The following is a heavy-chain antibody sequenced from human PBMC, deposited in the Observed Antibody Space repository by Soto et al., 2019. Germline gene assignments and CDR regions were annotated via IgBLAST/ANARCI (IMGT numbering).Heavy chain of an antibody. CDR2: ISPYNGNT. D-gene: IGHD3-10*01. V-gene: IGHV1-18*04. J-gene: IGHJ5*02. Sequence: AASVKVSCKASGYTFSNYGINWVRQAPGQGLEWMGWISPYNGNTKYAQKLQGRVTMTTDTSTSTAYMELRSLRSDDTAVYYCARDLSDSGGFDPWGQGTLVTVSS. CDR1: GYTFSNYG. CDR3: ARDLSDSGGFDP.